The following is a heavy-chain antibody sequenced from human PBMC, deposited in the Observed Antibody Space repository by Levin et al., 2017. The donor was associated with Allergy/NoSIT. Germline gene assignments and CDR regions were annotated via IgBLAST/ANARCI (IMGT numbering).Heavy chain of an antibody. CDR3: ARDRLRYCSGGSCLEIDY. Sequence: GESLKISCAASGFTFSSYSMNWVRQAPGKGLEWVSSISSSSSYIYYADSVKGRFTISRDNAKNSLYLQMNSLRAEDTAVYYCARDRLRYCSGGSCLEIDYWGQGTLVTVSS. V-gene: IGHV3-21*01. D-gene: IGHD2-15*01. CDR1: GFTFSSYS. J-gene: IGHJ4*02. CDR2: ISSSSSYI.